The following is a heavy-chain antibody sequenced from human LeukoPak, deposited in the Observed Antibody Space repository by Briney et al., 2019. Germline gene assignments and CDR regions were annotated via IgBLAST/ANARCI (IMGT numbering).Heavy chain of an antibody. J-gene: IGHJ6*03. Sequence: GSSVKVSCKASGGTFSSYAISWVRQALGQGLEWMGGIIPIFGTANYAQKFQGRVTITTDESTSTAYMELSSLRSEDTAVYYCARVPDGDYPLYYYYIDVWGKGTTVTVSS. D-gene: IGHD4-17*01. CDR3: ARVPDGDYPLYYYYIDV. CDR1: GGTFSSYA. CDR2: IIPIFGTA. V-gene: IGHV1-69*05.